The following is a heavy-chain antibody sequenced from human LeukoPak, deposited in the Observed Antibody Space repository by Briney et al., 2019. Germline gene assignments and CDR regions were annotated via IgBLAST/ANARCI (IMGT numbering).Heavy chain of an antibody. CDR2: INHSGST. V-gene: IGHV4-34*01. Sequence: SETLSLTCTVSGGSISSYYWSWIRQPPGKGLEWIGEINHSGSTNYNPSLKSRVTISVDTSKNQFSLKLSSVTAADTAVYYCARVVVVSWFDPWGQGTLVTVSS. J-gene: IGHJ5*02. D-gene: IGHD2-2*01. CDR1: GGSISSYY. CDR3: ARVVVVSWFDP.